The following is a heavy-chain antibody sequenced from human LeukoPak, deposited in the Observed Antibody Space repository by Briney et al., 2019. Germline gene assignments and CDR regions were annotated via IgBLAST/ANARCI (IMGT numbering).Heavy chain of an antibody. V-gene: IGHV4-61*02. Sequence: SETLSLTCTVSGDSISSGDYYWSWIRQPAGKGLEWIGRISSSGSTNYNPSLKSRVTISVDTSKNQFSLKLSSVTAADTAVYYCVKTPTKSNTWPSWGHGALVTVSS. CDR3: VKTPTKSNTWPS. CDR2: ISSSGST. J-gene: IGHJ5*01. D-gene: IGHD1-26*01. CDR1: GDSISSGDYY.